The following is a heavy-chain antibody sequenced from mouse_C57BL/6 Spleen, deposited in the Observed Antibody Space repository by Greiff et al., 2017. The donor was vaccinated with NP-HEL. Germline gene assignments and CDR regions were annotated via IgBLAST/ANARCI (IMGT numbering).Heavy chain of an antibody. V-gene: IGHV1-19*01. Sequence: EVQLQQSGPVLVKPGASVKMSCKASGYTFTDYYMNWVKQSHGKSLEWIGVINPYNGGTSYNQKFKGKATLTVDKSSSTAYMELNSLTSEDSAVYYCARQAHYYGSSYEGWFAYWGQGTLVTVSA. CDR3: ARQAHYYGSSYEGWFAY. D-gene: IGHD1-1*01. CDR1: GYTFTDYY. CDR2: INPYNGGT. J-gene: IGHJ3*01.